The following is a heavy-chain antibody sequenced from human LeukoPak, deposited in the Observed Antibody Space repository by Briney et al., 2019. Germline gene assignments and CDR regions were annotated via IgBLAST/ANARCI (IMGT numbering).Heavy chain of an antibody. D-gene: IGHD2-21*02. CDR1: GFTFRNYA. Sequence: PGGSLRLSCAASGFTFRNYALSWARQAPGKGLEWVSAIHSSGGSNTYYADSVKGRFTISRDHFKNTLYLQMNSLRAEDTAVYYCAKDGCGGDCSWYFDLWGRGTLVTVSS. CDR3: AKDGCGGDCSWYFDL. J-gene: IGHJ2*01. CDR2: IHSSGGSNT. V-gene: IGHV3-23*01.